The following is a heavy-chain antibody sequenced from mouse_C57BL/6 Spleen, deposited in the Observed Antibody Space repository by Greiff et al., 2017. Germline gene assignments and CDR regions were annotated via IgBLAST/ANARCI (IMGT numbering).Heavy chain of an antibody. CDR3: ARHRERRREYFDV. Sequence: EVKLMESGGGLVKPGGSLKLSCAASGFTFSSYTMSWVRQTPEKRLEWVATISGGGGNTYYPDSVQGRFTISRDNAKNTLYLQMSSLRSEDTALYYCARHRERRREYFDVWGKGTTVTVSS. CDR2: ISGGGGNT. D-gene: IGHD3-3*01. J-gene: IGHJ1*03. CDR1: GFTFSSYT. V-gene: IGHV5-9*01.